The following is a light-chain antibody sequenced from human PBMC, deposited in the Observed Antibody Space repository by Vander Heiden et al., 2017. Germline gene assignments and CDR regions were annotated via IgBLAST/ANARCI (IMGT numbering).Light chain of an antibody. J-gene: IGLJ1*01. CDR1: SGHSSYA. V-gene: IGLV4-69*01. Sequence: QLVLTQSPSASASLGASVKLTCTLSSGHSSYAIAWHQQQPEKGPRYLMKLNSDGSHTKGAGIPDRFSGSNSGAERYLTISSLQSDDEADYYCQTWDTGIQVFGTGTKVTVL. CDR2: LNSDGSH. CDR3: QTWDTGIQV.